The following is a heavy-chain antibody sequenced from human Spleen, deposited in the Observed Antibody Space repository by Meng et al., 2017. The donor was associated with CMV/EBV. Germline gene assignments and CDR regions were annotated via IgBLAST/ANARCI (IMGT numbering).Heavy chain of an antibody. Sequence: GGPFRRYPISWVRQAPGQGLEWMGRIITMSGVVNFAQKFRGRVTITADKSTSTVYMELSSLRSEDTAVYYCARDWSSYVDIPGWFDPWARGPWSPSPQ. CDR3: ARDWSSYVDIPGWFDP. J-gene: IGHJ5*02. V-gene: IGHV1-69*04. CDR1: GGPFRRYP. D-gene: IGHD3-3*01. CDR2: IITMSGVV.